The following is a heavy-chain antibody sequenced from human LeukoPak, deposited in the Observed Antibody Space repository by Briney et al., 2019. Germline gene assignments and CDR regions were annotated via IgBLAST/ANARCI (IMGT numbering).Heavy chain of an antibody. CDR3: AKDRSYYDSSGYYCDYAY. J-gene: IGHJ4*02. Sequence: GGSLRLSCAASGFTFSSYAMSWVRQAPGKGLECVSAISGSGGSTYYADSVKGRFTISRDNSKNTLYLQMNSLRAEDTAVYYCAKDRSYYDSSGYYCDYAYWGQGTLVTVSS. CDR2: ISGSGGST. D-gene: IGHD3-22*01. V-gene: IGHV3-23*01. CDR1: GFTFSSYA.